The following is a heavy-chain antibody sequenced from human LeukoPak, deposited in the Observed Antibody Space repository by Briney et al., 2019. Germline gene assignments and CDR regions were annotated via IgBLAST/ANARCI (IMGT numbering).Heavy chain of an antibody. CDR1: GYTFTSYG. CDR2: ISAYNGNT. D-gene: IGHD3-9*01. CDR3: AREGLRYFDWLLMGPYY. J-gene: IGHJ4*02. V-gene: IGHV1-18*01. Sequence: ASVKVSCKASGYTFTSYGISWVRQAPGQGLEWMGWISAYNGNTNYAQKLQGRVTMTTDTSTSTAYMELRSLRSDDTAVYYCAREGLRYFDWLLMGPYYWGQGTLVTVSS.